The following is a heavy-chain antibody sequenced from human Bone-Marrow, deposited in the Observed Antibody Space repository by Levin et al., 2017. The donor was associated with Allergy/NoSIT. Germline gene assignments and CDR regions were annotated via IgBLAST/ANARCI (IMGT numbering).Heavy chain of an antibody. J-gene: IGHJ3*02. V-gene: IGHV5-51*01. CDR3: ARHTETSDAFDI. CDR1: GYSFTSYW. D-gene: IGHD4-11*01. CDR2: IYPGDSDT. Sequence: NAGGSLRLSCKGSGYSFTSYWIGWVRQMPGKGLEWMGIIYPGDSDTRYSPSFQGQVTISADKSISTAYLQWSSLKASDTAMYYCARHTETSDAFDIWGQGTMVTVSS.